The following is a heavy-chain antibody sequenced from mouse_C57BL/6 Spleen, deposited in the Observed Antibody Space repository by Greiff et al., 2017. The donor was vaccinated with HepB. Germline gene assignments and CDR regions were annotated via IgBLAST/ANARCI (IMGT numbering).Heavy chain of an antibody. D-gene: IGHD3-1*01. V-gene: IGHV1-55*01. Sequence: QVQLQQSGAELVKPGASVKMSCKASGSTFTSYWITWVKQRPGQGLEWIGDIYPGSGSTNYNEKFKSKATLTVDTSSSTAYMQLSSLTSEDSAVYYCARGGYLRAMDYWGQGTSVTVSS. CDR3: ARGGYLRAMDY. J-gene: IGHJ4*01. CDR1: GSTFTSYW. CDR2: IYPGSGST.